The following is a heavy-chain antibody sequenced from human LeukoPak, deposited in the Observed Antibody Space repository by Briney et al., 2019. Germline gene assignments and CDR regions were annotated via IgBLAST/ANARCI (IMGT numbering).Heavy chain of an antibody. CDR1: GFTFSSYW. Sequence: GGSLRLSCVASGFTFSSYWMSWVRQAPGKGLEWVANIKRDGKEKHYVDPVKGRFTISRDNARNSLYLQMSSLRAEDTAVYYCAKDGAYDWNDKSDYWGQGTLVTVTS. V-gene: IGHV3-7*01. D-gene: IGHD1-20*01. J-gene: IGHJ4*02. CDR2: IKRDGKEK. CDR3: AKDGAYDWNDKSDY.